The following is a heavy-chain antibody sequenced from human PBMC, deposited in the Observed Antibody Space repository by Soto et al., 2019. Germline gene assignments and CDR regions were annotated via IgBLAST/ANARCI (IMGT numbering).Heavy chain of an antibody. D-gene: IGHD6-13*01. V-gene: IGHV3-30-3*01. CDR2: ISYDGSNK. Sequence: GGSLRLSXAASGFTFSSYAMHWVRQAPGKGLEWVAVISYDGSNKYYADSVKGRFTISRDNSKNTLYLQMNSLRAEDTAVYYCARDLSYSSSWYLGYWGQGTLVTVSS. CDR3: ARDLSYSSSWYLGY. J-gene: IGHJ4*02. CDR1: GFTFSSYA.